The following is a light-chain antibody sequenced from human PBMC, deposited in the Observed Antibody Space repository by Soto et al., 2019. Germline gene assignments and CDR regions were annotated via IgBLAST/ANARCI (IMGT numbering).Light chain of an antibody. Sequence: DFQMTQSPSTLSASVGDRVTITCRARQNINNWVAWYQQKPGKAPKFLIYDASTLQRGVPSRFSGSGFGTEFSLTISSLQPDYFGSYYCQHTRTFGQGTKVEIK. CDR1: QNINNW. J-gene: IGKJ1*01. CDR2: DAS. CDR3: QHTRT. V-gene: IGKV1-5*01.